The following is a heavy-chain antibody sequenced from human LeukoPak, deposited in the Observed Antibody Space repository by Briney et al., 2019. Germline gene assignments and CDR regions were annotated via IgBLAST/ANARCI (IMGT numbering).Heavy chain of an antibody. J-gene: IGHJ4*02. Sequence: GGSLRLSCAASGFAFSSNWMRWVRQTPGKGLVWVSRINSGGGGTSYADSVEGRFTISRDNAKNTLYLQMNSLRAEDTAVYYCATSLGPLTEYWGQGTLVTVSS. CDR3: ATSLGPLTEY. V-gene: IGHV3-74*01. CDR1: GFAFSSNW. D-gene: IGHD7-27*01. CDR2: INSGGGGT.